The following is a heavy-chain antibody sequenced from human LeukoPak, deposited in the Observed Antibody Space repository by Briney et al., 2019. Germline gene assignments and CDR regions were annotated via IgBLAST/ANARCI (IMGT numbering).Heavy chain of an antibody. CDR1: GGTFSSYA. CDR3: ARAGPYSGYDSSLDY. D-gene: IGHD5-12*01. Sequence: SVKVSCKASGGTFSSYAISWVRQAPGQGLEWMGRIIPILGIANYAQKFQGRVTITADKSTSTAYMELSSLRSEDTAVYYCARAGPYSGYDSSLDYWGQGTLVTASS. CDR2: IIPILGIA. V-gene: IGHV1-69*04. J-gene: IGHJ4*02.